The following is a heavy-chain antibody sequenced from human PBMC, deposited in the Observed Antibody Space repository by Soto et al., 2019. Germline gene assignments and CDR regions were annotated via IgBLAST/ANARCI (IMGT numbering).Heavy chain of an antibody. Sequence: QVQLAESGGGVVQPGRSLRLSCIGSGFRFSDYGMHWIRQAPGKGLDWVAIMTFDGTYKHSADSVKGRFIISRDNSKNTLFLQRNRLRADDTAVYYCAKDRPVGEYISVYDFWGQGTLVTVSS. J-gene: IGHJ4*02. CDR3: AKDRPVGEYISVYDF. CDR2: MTFDGTYK. V-gene: IGHV3-30*18. D-gene: IGHD4-17*01. CDR1: GFRFSDYG.